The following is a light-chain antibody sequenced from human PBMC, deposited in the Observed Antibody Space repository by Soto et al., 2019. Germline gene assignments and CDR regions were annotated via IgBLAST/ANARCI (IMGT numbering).Light chain of an antibody. Sequence: DIQMTQSPSSLSASVGDRVTVTCRARQSIGRNLNWYQQKPGKDSKLLIYDVSSLQTGVPSRFSGDESGTDFTLTISGLQPEDFATYSCQQSFSAPRTVGQGTKLEIQ. CDR1: QSIGRN. V-gene: IGKV1-39*01. J-gene: IGKJ2*01. CDR2: DVS. CDR3: QQSFSAPRT.